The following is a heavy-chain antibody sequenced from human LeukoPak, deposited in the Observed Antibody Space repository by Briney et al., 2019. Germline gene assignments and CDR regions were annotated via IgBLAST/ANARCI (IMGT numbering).Heavy chain of an antibody. J-gene: IGHJ5*02. CDR1: GGSISSSSYY. V-gene: IGHV4-39*01. Sequence: KPSETLSLTCTVSGGSISSSSYYWGWIRQPPGKGLEWIGSIYYSGSTYYNPSLKSRVTISVDTSKNQFSLKLSSVTAADTAVYYCARSKRYSSRPLDPWGQGTLVTVSS. D-gene: IGHD6-13*01. CDR3: ARSKRYSSRPLDP. CDR2: IYYSGST.